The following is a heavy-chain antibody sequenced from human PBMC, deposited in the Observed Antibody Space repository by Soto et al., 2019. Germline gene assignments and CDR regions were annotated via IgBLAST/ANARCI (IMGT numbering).Heavy chain of an antibody. Sequence: QVQLQQWGAGLLKPSETLSLTCAVYGGSFSGYYWSWIRQPPGKGLEWIGEINHSGSTNYNPTLKSRVTISVDTSKNQFSLKLSSVTAADTAVYYCARLPHAARPRHTIDYWGQGTLVTVSS. J-gene: IGHJ4*02. D-gene: IGHD6-6*01. CDR3: ARLPHAARPRHTIDY. V-gene: IGHV4-34*01. CDR2: INHSGST. CDR1: GGSFSGYY.